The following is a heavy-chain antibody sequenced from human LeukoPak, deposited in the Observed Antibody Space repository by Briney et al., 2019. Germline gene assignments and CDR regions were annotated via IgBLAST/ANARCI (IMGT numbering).Heavy chain of an antibody. CDR3: AKGLYSSGWFRGDFDY. V-gene: IGHV3-23*01. D-gene: IGHD6-19*01. Sequence: PGASLRLSCAASGFTFSSYAMSWVRQAPGTGLEWVSAISGSGGSTYYADSVKGRFTISRDNSKNTLYLQMNSLRAEDTAVYYCAKGLYSSGWFRGDFDYWGQGTLVTVSS. J-gene: IGHJ4*02. CDR2: ISGSGGST. CDR1: GFTFSSYA.